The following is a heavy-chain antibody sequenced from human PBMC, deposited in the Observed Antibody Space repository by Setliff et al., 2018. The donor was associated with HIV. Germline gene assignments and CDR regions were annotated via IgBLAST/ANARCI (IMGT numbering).Heavy chain of an antibody. CDR3: TRDHRFVDRYPDW. J-gene: IGHJ4*02. CDR2: ISGSGGST. Sequence: PGGSLRLSCAASGFTFNSYSMNWVRQAPGKGLEWVSAISGSGGSTYYADSVKGRFTISRDDSKSIAYLQMSSLKIEDTAVYYCTRDHRFVDRYPDWWGQGTLVTVSS. CDR1: GFTFNSYS. D-gene: IGHD3-9*01. V-gene: IGHV3-23*01.